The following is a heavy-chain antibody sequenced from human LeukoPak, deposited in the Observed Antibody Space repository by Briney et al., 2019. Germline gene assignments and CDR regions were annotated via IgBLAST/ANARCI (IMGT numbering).Heavy chain of an antibody. CDR3: ARDRTPLNGYYNDRSGYYYSC. Sequence: GASVKVSCKASGYTFSSYGISWVRQAPGLGLEWMGWISAYDGNTNYAQKVQGRVTMTTDTSTSTAYLELRSLSSDDTAVYYCARDRTPLNGYYNDRSGYYYSCWGQGTLVTVSS. D-gene: IGHD3-22*01. J-gene: IGHJ4*02. V-gene: IGHV1-18*01. CDR1: GYTFSSYG. CDR2: ISAYDGNT.